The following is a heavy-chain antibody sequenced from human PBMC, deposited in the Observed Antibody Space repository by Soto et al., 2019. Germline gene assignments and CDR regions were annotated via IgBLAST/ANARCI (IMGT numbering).Heavy chain of an antibody. V-gene: IGHV3-11*06. CDR3: ARVAVAGRSLYYFGH. Sequence: QVQLVESGGGLVKPGGSLRLSCAASGFTFSDYYMSWIRQAPGKGLEWVSYISSSSSYTNYADSVKGRFTISRDNAKNSLYLQMNILRAEDTAVYYCARVAVAGRSLYYFGHWGQGTLVTVSS. J-gene: IGHJ4*02. D-gene: IGHD6-19*01. CDR1: GFTFSDYY. CDR2: ISSSSSYT.